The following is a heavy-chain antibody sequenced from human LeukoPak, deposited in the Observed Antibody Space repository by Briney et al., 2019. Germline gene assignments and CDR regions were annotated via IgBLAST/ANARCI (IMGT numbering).Heavy chain of an antibody. CDR1: GGSISSGDYY. CDR3: ARVYGDYDDAFDI. CDR2: IYYSGST. D-gene: IGHD4-17*01. J-gene: IGHJ3*02. Sequence: SETLSLTCTVSGGSISSGDYYWSWIRQPPGKGPEWIGYIYYSGSTYYNPSLKSRVTISVDTSKNQFSLKLSSATAADTAVYYYARVYGDYDDAFDIWGQGTMVTVSS. V-gene: IGHV4-30-4*08.